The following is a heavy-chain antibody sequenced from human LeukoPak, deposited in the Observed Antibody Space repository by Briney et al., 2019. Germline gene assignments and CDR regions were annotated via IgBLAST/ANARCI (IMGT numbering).Heavy chain of an antibody. Sequence: GSSVKVSCKASGGTFSSYAISWVRQAPGQGLEWMGGIIPIFGTANYAQKFQGRVTITTDESTSTAYMELSSLRSEDTAVYYCARDATAARPESLYYYYIDFWGKGTTVTVSS. D-gene: IGHD6-6*01. CDR2: IIPIFGTA. CDR1: GGTFSSYA. CDR3: ARDATAARPESLYYYYIDF. V-gene: IGHV1-69*05. J-gene: IGHJ6*03.